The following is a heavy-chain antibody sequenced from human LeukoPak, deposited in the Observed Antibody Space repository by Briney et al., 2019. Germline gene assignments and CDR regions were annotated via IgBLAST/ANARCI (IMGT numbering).Heavy chain of an antibody. CDR1: GYTFTSYG. D-gene: IGHD3-16*02. J-gene: IGHJ4*02. CDR3: ARSLAPGQWKDFDY. Sequence: ACVTVSCKASGYTFTSYGISWVRQAPGRGLERMGWISDYNGNTNYAQKLQGRVTMTTDTSTSTAYMELRSLRSDDTAVYYCARSLAPGQWKDFDYWGQGTLVTVSS. V-gene: IGHV1-18*01. CDR2: ISDYNGNT.